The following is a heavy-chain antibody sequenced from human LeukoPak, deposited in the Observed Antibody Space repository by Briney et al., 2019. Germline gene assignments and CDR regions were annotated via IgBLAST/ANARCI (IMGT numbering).Heavy chain of an antibody. CDR1: GFTFRTSG. V-gene: IGHV3-30*04. CDR3: AKDHAGSGRAFEY. D-gene: IGHD3-10*01. CDR2: MSSDGINT. J-gene: IGHJ4*02. Sequence: GGSLRLSCATSGFTFRTSGVHWVRQAPGKGLEWVALMSSDGINTYYADSVKGRFTVSRDSSKDILYLQMNSLRADDTAIYYCAKDHAGSGRAFEYWGRGTLVTVSS.